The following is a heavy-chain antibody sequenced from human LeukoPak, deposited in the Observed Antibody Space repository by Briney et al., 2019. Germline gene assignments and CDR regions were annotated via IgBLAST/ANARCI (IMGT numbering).Heavy chain of an antibody. CDR3: AISSHYYGSGHDY. J-gene: IGHJ4*02. V-gene: IGHV3-30-3*01. CDR1: GFTFSSYA. D-gene: IGHD3-10*01. Sequence: PGRSLRLSCAASGFTFSSYAMHWVRQAPGKGLEWVAVISHDGSNKYYADSVKGRFTISRDNSKNTLYLQMNSLRAEDTAVYYCAISSHYYGSGHDYWSQGTLVTVSP. CDR2: ISHDGSNK.